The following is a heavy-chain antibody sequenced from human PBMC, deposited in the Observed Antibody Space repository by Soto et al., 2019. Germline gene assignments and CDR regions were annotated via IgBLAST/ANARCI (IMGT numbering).Heavy chain of an antibody. CDR1: GYTFTSYY. V-gene: IGHV1-46*03. J-gene: IGHJ4*02. CDR2: INPSNST. D-gene: IGHD2-15*01. CDR3: ATVYCSGGSCYSIDY. Sequence: ASVKVSCKASGYTFTSYYMHWVRQAPGQGLEWMGIINPSNSTSYAQKFQGRVTMTRDTSTSTVYMELSSLRSEDTAVYCCATVYCSGGSCYSIDYWGQGTLVTVSS.